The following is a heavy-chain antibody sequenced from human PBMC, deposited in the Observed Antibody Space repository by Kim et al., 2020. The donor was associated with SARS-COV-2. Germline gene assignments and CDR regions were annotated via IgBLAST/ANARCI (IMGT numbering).Heavy chain of an antibody. J-gene: IGHJ4*02. CDR3: ARQRVVRFLEGLLPFDY. V-gene: IGHV4-39*01. D-gene: IGHD3-3*01. Sequence: LKRRVTISGDKSKNQFSLKLSSVTAADTAVYYCARQRVVRFLEGLLPFDYWGQGNLVNVSS.